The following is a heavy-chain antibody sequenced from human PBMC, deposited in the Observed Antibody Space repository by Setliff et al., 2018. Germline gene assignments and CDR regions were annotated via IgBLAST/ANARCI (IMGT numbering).Heavy chain of an antibody. CDR1: GFTFSNFW. Sequence: GESLKISCAASGFTFSNFWMGWVRQAPGKGLEWVANVNPDGSDEYYVDSVMGRFTISRDNARNSLYLQMNRLRPEDTAVYYCAKSGGDHCCPLYHHYYMDVWGTGTTVTVSS. V-gene: IGHV3-7*01. J-gene: IGHJ6*03. CDR2: VNPDGSDE. CDR3: AKSGGDHCCPLYHHYYMDV. D-gene: IGHD2-21*02.